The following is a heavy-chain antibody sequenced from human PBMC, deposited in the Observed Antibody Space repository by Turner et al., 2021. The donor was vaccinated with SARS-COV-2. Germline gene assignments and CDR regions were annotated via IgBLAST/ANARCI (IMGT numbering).Heavy chain of an antibody. Sequence: EFRLVQPGPEVKRPGESLKISCQASGYNFANYWIAWVRQMPGKGLEWMGRIDTGDSYTNYGPSFQGHVIISVDRSISTAYLQWSSLKASDTAIYYCARLSAISGTTRGDAFDIWGQGTAV. CDR1: GYNFANYW. D-gene: IGHD1-7*01. J-gene: IGHJ3*02. CDR2: IDTGDSYT. V-gene: IGHV5-10-1*01. CDR3: ARLSAISGTTRGDAFDI.